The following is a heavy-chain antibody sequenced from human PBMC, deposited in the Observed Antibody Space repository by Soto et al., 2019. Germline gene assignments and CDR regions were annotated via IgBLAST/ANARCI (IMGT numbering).Heavy chain of an antibody. Sequence: PGGSLRLSCAASGFTFSSYGMHWVRQAPGKGLEWVAVISYDGSNKYYADSVKGRFTISRDNSKNTLYLQMNSLGAEDTAVYYCAKLARNGYYYGMDVWGQGTTVTVSS. CDR2: ISYDGSNK. CDR3: AKLARNGYYYGMDV. D-gene: IGHD2-8*01. CDR1: GFTFSSYG. V-gene: IGHV3-30*18. J-gene: IGHJ6*02.